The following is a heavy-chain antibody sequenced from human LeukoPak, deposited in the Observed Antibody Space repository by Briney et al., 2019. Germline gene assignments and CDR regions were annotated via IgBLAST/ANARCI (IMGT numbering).Heavy chain of an antibody. CDR2: INPNSGGT. CDR1: GYTFTGYY. D-gene: IGHD2-2*01. V-gene: IGHV1-2*02. CDR3: ARFVSAGIVVVPAARDFGFDY. J-gene: IGHJ4*02. Sequence: GASVKVSCKASGYTFTGYYMHWVRQAPGQGLEWMGWINPNSGGTNYAQKFQGRVTMTRDTSISTAYMELSRLRSDDTAVYYCARFVSAGIVVVPAARDFGFDYWGQGTLVTVSS.